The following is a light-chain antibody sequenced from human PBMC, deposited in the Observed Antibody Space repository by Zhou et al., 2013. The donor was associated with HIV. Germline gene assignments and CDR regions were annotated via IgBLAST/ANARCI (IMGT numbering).Light chain of an antibody. CDR2: AAS. Sequence: IQMTQSPSSLSASVGDRVTITCRASQSINKYLNWYQQKPGKAPKLLIYAASSLQSGVPSRFSGSGSGTHFTLTIRSLQPEDLATYYCQQYDSQPPTFGPGTKVEV. CDR3: QQYDSQPPT. V-gene: IGKV1-39*01. J-gene: IGKJ1*01. CDR1: QSINKY.